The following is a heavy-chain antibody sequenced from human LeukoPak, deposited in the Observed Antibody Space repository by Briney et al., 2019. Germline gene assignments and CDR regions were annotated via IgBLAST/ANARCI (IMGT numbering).Heavy chain of an antibody. CDR1: GFTFSXXX. CDR2: XXXXGGST. CDR3: AKASWDGYNYDSGTGSFDY. J-gene: IGHJ4*02. V-gene: IGHV3-23*01. D-gene: IGHD5-24*01. Sequence: PGGSLRLSCXASGFTFSXXXXXXXRQAPGXXXXXXXXXXXXGGSTYYADSVKGRXXXSRDNSKNTLYLQMNSLRAEDTAIYYCAKASWDGYNYDSGTGSFDYWGQGTLVTVSS.